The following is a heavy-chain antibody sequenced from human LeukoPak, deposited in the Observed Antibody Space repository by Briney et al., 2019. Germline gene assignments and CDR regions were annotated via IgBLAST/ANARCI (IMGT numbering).Heavy chain of an antibody. CDR1: GGSFSGYY. D-gene: IGHD4-23*01. V-gene: IGHV4-34*01. CDR2: INHSGGT. CDR3: AREGNSGPETD. Sequence: SETLSLTCAVYGGSFSGYYWSWIRQPPGKGLEWIGEINHSGGTNYNPSLKSRVTISVDKSKNQFSLKLSSVTAADTAVYYCAREGNSGPETDWGQGTLVTVSS. J-gene: IGHJ4*02.